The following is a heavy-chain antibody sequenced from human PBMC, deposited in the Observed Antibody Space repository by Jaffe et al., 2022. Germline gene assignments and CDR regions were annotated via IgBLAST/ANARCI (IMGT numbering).Heavy chain of an antibody. CDR1: GGSFSGYY. Sequence: QVQLQQWGAGLLKPSETLSLTCAVYGGSFSGYYWSWIRQPPGKGLEWIGEINHSGSTNYNPSLKSRVTISVDTSKNQFSLKLSSVTAADTAVYYCARGRVVRGVINGVKFRSSWFDPWGQGTLVTVSS. CDR3: ARGRVVRGVINGVKFRSSWFDP. J-gene: IGHJ5*02. D-gene: IGHD3-10*01. V-gene: IGHV4-34*01. CDR2: INHSGST.